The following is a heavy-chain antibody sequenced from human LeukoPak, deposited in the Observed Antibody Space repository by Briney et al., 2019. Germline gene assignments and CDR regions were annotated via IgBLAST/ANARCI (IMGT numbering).Heavy chain of an antibody. J-gene: IGHJ5*02. CDR1: GYSFTTYG. V-gene: IGHV1-18*01. D-gene: IGHD4-17*01. CDR3: ARDSGYGDYVGNP. Sequence: ASVKVSCKASGYSFTTYGISWVRQAPGQGLEWMGWISTYNGNTNYAQKLQDRVTMTTDTSTSTAYMELRSLRYDDTAVYYCARDSGYGDYVGNPWGQGALVTVSS. CDR2: ISTYNGNT.